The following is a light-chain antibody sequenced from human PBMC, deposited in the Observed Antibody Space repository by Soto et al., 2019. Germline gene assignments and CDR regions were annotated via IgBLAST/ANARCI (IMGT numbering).Light chain of an antibody. J-gene: IGKJ4*01. CDR3: QQYNDWPLT. V-gene: IGKV3-20*01. CDR1: QYISTNY. Sequence: EVGLTQSPGTLSLSPGERATLSCRASQYISTNYVAWYQQIPGQTPRLLIYGASNRATGIPDRFSGSGSGTDFTLIIRGLQSEDFALYYCQQYNDWPLTFGGGSKVDVK. CDR2: GAS.